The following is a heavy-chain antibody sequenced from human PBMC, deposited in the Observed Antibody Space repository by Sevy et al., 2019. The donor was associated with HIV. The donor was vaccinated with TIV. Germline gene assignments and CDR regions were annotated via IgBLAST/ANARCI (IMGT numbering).Heavy chain of an antibody. V-gene: IGHV3-7*03. CDR3: ARDFNPDDFWSGYPGY. CDR2: INQDGSEK. Sequence: GALRPSCAASGFTFSTYWLSWVRQAPGKGLEWVANINQDGSEKYYVDSVKGRFTISRDNAKRSLYLQMNSLRAEDTAVYYCARDFNPDDFWSGYPGYWGQGTLVTVSS. J-gene: IGHJ4*02. CDR1: GFTFSTYW. D-gene: IGHD3-3*01.